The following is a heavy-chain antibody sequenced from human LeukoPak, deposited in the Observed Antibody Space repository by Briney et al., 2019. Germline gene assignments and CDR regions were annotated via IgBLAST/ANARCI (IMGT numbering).Heavy chain of an antibody. J-gene: IGHJ6*03. CDR3: AKGTAMVGDYYYYMDV. D-gene: IGHD5-18*01. CDR1: GFTFDDYA. Sequence: GRSLRLSCAASGFTFDDYAMHWVRQAPGKGLEWVSGISWNSGSIGYADSVKGRFTISRDSAKNSLYLQMNSLRAEDTALYYCAKGTAMVGDYYYYMDVWGKGTTVTVSS. CDR2: ISWNSGSI. V-gene: IGHV3-9*01.